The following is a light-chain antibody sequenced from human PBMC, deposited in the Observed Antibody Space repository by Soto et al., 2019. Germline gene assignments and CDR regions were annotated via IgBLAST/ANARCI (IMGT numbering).Light chain of an antibody. CDR2: RAS. CDR1: EPISRW. J-gene: IGKJ4*01. V-gene: IGKV1-5*03. CDR3: QQYNNWLT. Sequence: IRMTQSPSTLSASVGDRVTITCRASEPISRWLAWYQLSPGKAPKLLIHRASTLNSGVPARFSGSGSGTEFTLTISSLQSEDFAVYYCQQYNNWLTFGGGTKVDIK.